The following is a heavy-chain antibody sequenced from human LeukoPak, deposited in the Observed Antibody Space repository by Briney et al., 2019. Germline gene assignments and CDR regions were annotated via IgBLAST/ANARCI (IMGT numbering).Heavy chain of an antibody. D-gene: IGHD5-18*01. CDR1: GLYFGDYG. CDR2: ISGSGGST. Sequence: TGGSLRLSCAASGLYFGDYGMSWVRQAPGKGLAWVSAISGSGGSTYYTDSVKGRFTISRDNSKNTLYLQMNSLRAEDTAVYYCAKPLGVDTAISFDYWGQGTLVTVSS. CDR3: AKPLGVDTAISFDY. V-gene: IGHV3-23*01. J-gene: IGHJ4*02.